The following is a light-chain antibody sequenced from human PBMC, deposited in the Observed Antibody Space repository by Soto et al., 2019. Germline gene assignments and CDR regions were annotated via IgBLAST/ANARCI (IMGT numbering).Light chain of an antibody. CDR1: SSNVGSNT. CDR2: TD. Sequence: QSVLTQPPSVSGTPGQRVTISCSGSSSNVGSNTVHWYQQLPGTAPRLLIYTDQRPSGVPDRFSASTSGTSASLAISGLQSEDESDYCCATWDDSLNGYVFGTGTKLTVL. V-gene: IGLV1-44*01. CDR3: ATWDDSLNGYV. J-gene: IGLJ1*01.